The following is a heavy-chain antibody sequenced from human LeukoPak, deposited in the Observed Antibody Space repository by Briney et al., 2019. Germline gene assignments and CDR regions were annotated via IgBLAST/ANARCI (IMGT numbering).Heavy chain of an antibody. J-gene: IGHJ4*02. V-gene: IGHV3-30*02. CDR3: AKDKGNYHFDY. D-gene: IGHD4-11*01. CDR2: IRPDGITK. CDR1: GFTFTTSG. Sequence: GGPLRLSCVTSGFTFTTSGMHWVRQPPGKGLEGVTFIRPDGITKYYSDSVKGRFTVSRDNSKNTVSLQMDSLRAEDTALYFCAKDKGNYHFDYWGQGTLVTVSS.